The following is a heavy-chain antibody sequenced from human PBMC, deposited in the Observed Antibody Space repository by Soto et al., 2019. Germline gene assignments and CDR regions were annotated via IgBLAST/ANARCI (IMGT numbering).Heavy chain of an antibody. V-gene: IGHV3-9*01. Sequence: GGSLRLSCAASGFTFDDYAMHWVWQAPGKGLEWVSGISWNSGSIGYADSVKGRFTISRDNAKNSLYLQMNSLRAEDTALYYCAKDDYAARGYGMDVWGQGTTVTVSS. CDR2: ISWNSGSI. CDR1: GFTFDDYA. D-gene: IGHD4-17*01. J-gene: IGHJ6*02. CDR3: AKDDYAARGYGMDV.